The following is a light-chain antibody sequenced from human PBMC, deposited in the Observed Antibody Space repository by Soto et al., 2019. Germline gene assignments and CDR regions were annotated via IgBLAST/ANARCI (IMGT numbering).Light chain of an antibody. V-gene: IGLV2-11*01. CDR3: CSYAGSYTWV. J-gene: IGLJ3*02. CDR1: TSDVGRYKY. CDR2: DVT. Sequence: QSALTQPRSVSGSPGQSVTISCTGTTSDVGRYKYVSWYQQHPGKVPKLMIYDVTKRPSGVPDRFSGSKSGHTASLTISGLQAEDEADYYCCSYAGSYTWVFGGGTKLTVL.